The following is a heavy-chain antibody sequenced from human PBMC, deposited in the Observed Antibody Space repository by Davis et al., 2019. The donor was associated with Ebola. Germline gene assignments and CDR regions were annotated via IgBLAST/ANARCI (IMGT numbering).Heavy chain of an antibody. V-gene: IGHV4-34*01. CDR2: INHSGST. CDR1: GGSFSGYY. J-gene: IGHJ4*02. CDR3: AGQYYDFWSGNPCFDY. D-gene: IGHD3-3*01. Sequence: SETLSLTCAVYGGSFSGYYWSWIRQPPGKGLEWIGEINHSGSTNYNPSLKSRVTISVDTSKNQFSLKLSSVTAADTAVYYCAGQYYDFWSGNPCFDYWGQGTLVTVSS.